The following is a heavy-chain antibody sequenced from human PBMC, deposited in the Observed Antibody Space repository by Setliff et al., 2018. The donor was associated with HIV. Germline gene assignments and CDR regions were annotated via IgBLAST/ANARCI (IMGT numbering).Heavy chain of an antibody. Sequence: PPGKGREWIGSIYSSGSTYYNPSLKSRVSISVDTSKNQFSLKLRSVTAADTAVYYCATSAESGFGIHWGVFNIWGQGTRVTVSS. J-gene: IGHJ3*02. V-gene: IGHV4-39*01. CDR2: IYSSGST. D-gene: IGHD3-10*01. CDR3: ATSAESGFGIHWGVFNI.